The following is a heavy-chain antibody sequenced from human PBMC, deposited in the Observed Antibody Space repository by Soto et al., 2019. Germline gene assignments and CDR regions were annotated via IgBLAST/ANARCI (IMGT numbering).Heavy chain of an antibody. CDR3: AREGGESSDGLSYFAS. J-gene: IGHJ4*02. CDR1: GGSTSSDNY. D-gene: IGHD3-16*01. Sequence: QVQLQESGPGLVKPSQTLSLTCTVSGGSTSSDNYWSWIRQPPGKGLEWIGHIYYSGNTDYNPSLKSPLAISMDTSKNQFSLKLSSVTAADTAVYFCAREGGESSDGLSYFASWGQGSLVTVPS. V-gene: IGHV4-30-4*01. CDR2: IYYSGNT.